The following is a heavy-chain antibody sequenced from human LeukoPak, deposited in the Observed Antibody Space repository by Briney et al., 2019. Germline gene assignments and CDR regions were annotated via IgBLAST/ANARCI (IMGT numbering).Heavy chain of an antibody. CDR2: IGTSSSII. CDR3: AREGYKALNY. J-gene: IGHJ4*02. D-gene: IGHD5-18*01. V-gene: IGHV3-48*02. CDR1: GFTFSTYS. Sequence: GGSLRLSCAASGFTFSTYSMNWVRQAPGKGLEWVSYIGTSSSIIYYADSVKGRFTISRDNAKNSLYLQMNSLRDEDTAVYYCAREGYKALNYWGQGTLVTVSS.